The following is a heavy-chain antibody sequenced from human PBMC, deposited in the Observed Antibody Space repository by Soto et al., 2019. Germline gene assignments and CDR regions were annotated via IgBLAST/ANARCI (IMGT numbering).Heavy chain of an antibody. CDR1: GGSFSGYY. CDR2: INHSGST. Sequence: LEILSLTCAVYGGSFSGYYWSWIRQPPGKGLEWIGEINHSGSTNYNPSLKSRVTISVDTSKNQFSLKLSSVTAADTAVYYCATPSTTSVGYWGQGTLVTVSS. CDR3: ATPSTTSVGY. J-gene: IGHJ4*02. D-gene: IGHD4-17*01. V-gene: IGHV4-34*01.